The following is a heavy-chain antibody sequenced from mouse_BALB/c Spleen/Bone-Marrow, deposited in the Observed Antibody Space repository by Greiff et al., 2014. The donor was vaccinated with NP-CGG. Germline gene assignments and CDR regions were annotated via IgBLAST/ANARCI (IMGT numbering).Heavy chain of an antibody. CDR2: IWTGGST. D-gene: IGHD3-1*01. V-gene: IGHV2-2*02. CDR1: GFSLTTYG. CDR3: ARNHRGYYFDY. Sequence: VKLMESGPGLVQPSQSLSITCTVSGFSLTTYGVHWVRQSPGKGLEWLGVIWTGGSTDYNAAFISRLSISKDNSKSQVFFEMNGLQANDTAIYYCARNHRGYYFDYWGQGTTLTVSS. J-gene: IGHJ2*01.